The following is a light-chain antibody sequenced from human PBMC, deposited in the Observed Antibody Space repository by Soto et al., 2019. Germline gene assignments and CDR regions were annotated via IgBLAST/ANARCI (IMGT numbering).Light chain of an antibody. J-gene: IGKJ4*01. CDR1: QRVSSN. CDR2: DAS. Sequence: DIVMPWIYGTLSVSPGERATRSCRASQRVSSNLAWYQQKPGQAPSLLIYDASTRPTGFPARFSGSGSGTEFTLTISSLQSEDFAVYYCQQSNSWPYTFGEGTKVDIK. V-gene: IGKV3-15*01. CDR3: QQSNSWPYT.